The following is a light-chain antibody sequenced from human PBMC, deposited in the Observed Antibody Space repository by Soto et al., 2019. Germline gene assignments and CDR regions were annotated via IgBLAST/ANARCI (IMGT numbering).Light chain of an antibody. V-gene: IGKV3-15*01. CDR3: QHYNSYSEA. CDR2: GAS. J-gene: IGKJ1*01. CDR1: QSLSSN. Sequence: EIVMTQSPATLSVSPGARATLSCRASQSLSSNLAWYQQKPGQAPRLLIYGASTRAAGIPARFSGSGSGTEFTLPISSLQPDDFATYYCQHYNSYSEAFGQGTKVDIK.